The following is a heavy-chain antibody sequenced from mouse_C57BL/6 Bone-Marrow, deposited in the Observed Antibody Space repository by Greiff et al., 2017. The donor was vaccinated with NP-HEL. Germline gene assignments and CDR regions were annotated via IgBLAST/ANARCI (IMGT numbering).Heavy chain of an antibody. CDR1: GYAFTSYW. Sequence: VKLQESGAELAKPGASVKLSCKASGYAFTSYWMHWVKQRPGQGLEWIGYINPSSGYTKYIQKFKDKATLTADKSSSTAYMQLSSLTYEDSAVYYCARGLLYYYGSSTWFAYWGQGTLVTVSA. CDR2: INPSSGYT. D-gene: IGHD1-1*01. CDR3: ARGLLYYYGSSTWFAY. V-gene: IGHV1-7*01. J-gene: IGHJ3*01.